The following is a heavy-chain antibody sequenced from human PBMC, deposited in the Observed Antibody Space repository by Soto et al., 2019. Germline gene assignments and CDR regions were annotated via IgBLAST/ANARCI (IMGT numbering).Heavy chain of an antibody. CDR1: GFSVIDNY. J-gene: IGHJ5*02. V-gene: IGHV3-66*01. Sequence: EVQLVESGGGLVQPGGSLRLSCAASGFSVIDNYMSWVRQAPGKGLAWISVIYSSGDTYYADTVKGRLTNSRDNSRNTLYLQINDLRVEDTAIYYCARDPGYGRGVSFDPWGQGIPVTVSS. CDR3: ARDPGYGRGVSFDP. CDR2: IYSSGDT. D-gene: IGHD3-9*01.